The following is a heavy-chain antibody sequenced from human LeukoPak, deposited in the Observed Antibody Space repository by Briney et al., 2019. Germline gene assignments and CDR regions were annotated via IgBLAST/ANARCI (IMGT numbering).Heavy chain of an antibody. CDR3: ARVTYGTTGWYGPSDF. J-gene: IGHJ4*02. CDR2: IYSSGSA. CDR1: RLNFSNSY. D-gene: IGHD6-19*01. V-gene: IGHV3-66*01. Sequence: PGGSLRLSCAASRLNFSNSYMSWVRQAPGKGLEWVSIIYSSGSAYYAGSVGGRFTMSRDSSRNTVSLQMSSLRVDDTAVYFCARVTYGTTGWYGPSDFWGPGPLVTVSS.